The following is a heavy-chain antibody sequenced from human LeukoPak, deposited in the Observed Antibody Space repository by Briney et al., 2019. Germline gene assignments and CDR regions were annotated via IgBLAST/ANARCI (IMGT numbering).Heavy chain of an antibody. CDR2: INPSGGST. V-gene: IGHV1-46*01. CDR1: GYTFTSYY. Sequence: ASVKVSCKASGYTFTSYYMHWVRQAPGQGLEWMGIINPSGGSTSYAQKFQGRVTMTRDTSTSTVYMELSSLRSEDTAVYYCAREALGSGSYYTFDYWGQGTLVTVSS. CDR3: AREALGSGSYYTFDY. J-gene: IGHJ4*02. D-gene: IGHD3-10*01.